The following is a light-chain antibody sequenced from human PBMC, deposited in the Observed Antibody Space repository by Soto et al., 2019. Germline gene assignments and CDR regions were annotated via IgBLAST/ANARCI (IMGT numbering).Light chain of an antibody. CDR2: SAS. Sequence: EVVLTQSPGTLSLSPGESATLLCRASQFVSSKSLAWYQQKSGQAPRLLIYSASRRATGIPDRFTGSGSGTDFTLTINRVEPEDFAVYFCQQYAGSPRTFGQGTKVDI. V-gene: IGKV3-20*01. CDR3: QQYAGSPRT. J-gene: IGKJ1*01. CDR1: QFVSSKS.